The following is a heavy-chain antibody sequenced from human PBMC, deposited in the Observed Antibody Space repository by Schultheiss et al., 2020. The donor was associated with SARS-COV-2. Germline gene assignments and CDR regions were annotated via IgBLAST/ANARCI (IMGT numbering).Heavy chain of an antibody. Sequence: GGSLRLSCAASGFTVSSNYMSWVRQAPGKGLEWVSGISWNSGRIGYGDSVKGRFTISRDNSKNTLYLQMNSLRAEDTAVYYCAKEPPHIVVVTAIPDDYWGQGTLVTVSS. D-gene: IGHD2-21*02. J-gene: IGHJ4*02. V-gene: IGHV3-66*03. CDR1: GFTVSSNY. CDR2: ISWNSGRI. CDR3: AKEPPHIVVVTAIPDDY.